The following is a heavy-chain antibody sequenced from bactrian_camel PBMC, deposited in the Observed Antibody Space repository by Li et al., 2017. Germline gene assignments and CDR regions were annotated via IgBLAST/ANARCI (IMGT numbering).Heavy chain of an antibody. CDR3: AAGGFAYGSRWYNPADFLY. V-gene: IGHV3S53*01. CDR2: IDSDGIT. CDR1: GYTYSRYS. D-gene: IGHD6*01. J-gene: IGHJ4*01. Sequence: HVQLVESGGGAVQAGGSLRLSCAASGYTYSRYSMAWFRQAPGKQREGVANIDSDGITRYKDSVKGRFTISKDNAKNTVCLQMNSLKPEDTAMYYCAAGGFAYGSRWYNPADFLYWGQGTQVTVS.